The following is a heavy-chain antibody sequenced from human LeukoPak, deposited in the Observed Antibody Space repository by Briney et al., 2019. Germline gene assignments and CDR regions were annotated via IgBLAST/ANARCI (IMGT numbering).Heavy chain of an antibody. CDR2: IGGSDGII. D-gene: IGHD2/OR15-2a*01. CDR1: GFTFSSYS. CDR3: ARQGIYGQLDY. V-gene: IGHV3-48*02. Sequence: PGGSLRLSCVVSGFTFSSYSMNWVRQAPGKGLEGLEWLSYIGGSDGIIHYGDSVKGRFTISRDNAKNSLYLQMNSLRDEDTAVYYCARQGIYGQLDYLGQGTLGTVSS. J-gene: IGHJ4*02.